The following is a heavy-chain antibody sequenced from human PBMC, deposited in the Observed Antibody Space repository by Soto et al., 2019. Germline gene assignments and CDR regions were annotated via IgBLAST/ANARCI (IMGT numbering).Heavy chain of an antibody. CDR1: GGTFSSYA. CDR2: IIPIFGTA. Sequence: QVQLVQSGAEVKKPGSSVKVSCKASGGTFSSYAISWVRQAPGQGLAWMGGIIPIFGTANYEQKFQGRVTITADESTSTAYIELSSLRSEDTAVYYCATLPPSPSIVVPTDYWGQGTLVTVSA. V-gene: IGHV1-69*12. J-gene: IGHJ4*02. D-gene: IGHD3-10*01. CDR3: ATLPPSPSIVVPTDY.